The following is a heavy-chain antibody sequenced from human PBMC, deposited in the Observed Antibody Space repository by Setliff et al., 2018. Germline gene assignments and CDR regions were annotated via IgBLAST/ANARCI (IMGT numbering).Heavy chain of an antibody. CDR3: ARTCSGSGCYAGLES. CDR1: DYTFSDYG. J-gene: IGHJ4*02. V-gene: IGHV1-18*01. D-gene: IGHD2-15*01. Sequence: ASVKVSCKAYDYTFSDYGIHWVRQAPGQGLEWMGWISGYNGNTNYAQKLQGRVTMTTDTSTSTAYMELRSLRPEDTAVYYCARTCSGSGCYAGLESWGQGTPVTVSS. CDR2: ISGYNGNT.